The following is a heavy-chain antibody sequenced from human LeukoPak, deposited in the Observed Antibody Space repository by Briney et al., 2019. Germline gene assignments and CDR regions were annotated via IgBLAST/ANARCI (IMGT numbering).Heavy chain of an antibody. Sequence: PSETLSLTCKVSGYPIGLDYYWVWIRQAPGRGLQWIGGFHRGRIQYNSALKSRVTISIDSSKNQFSLRMWSVTAADTAFYFCARVPSTYESGNGYPNLGWLDPWGQGALVTVSS. CDR3: ARVPSTYESGNGYPNLGWLDP. CDR1: GYPIGLDYY. J-gene: IGHJ5*02. D-gene: IGHD5-24*01. CDR2: FHRGRI. V-gene: IGHV4-38-2*02.